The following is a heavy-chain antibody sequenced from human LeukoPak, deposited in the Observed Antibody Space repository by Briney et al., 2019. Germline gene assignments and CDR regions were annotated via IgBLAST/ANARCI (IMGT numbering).Heavy chain of an antibody. D-gene: IGHD3-16*01. J-gene: IGHJ5*02. CDR3: ARGGDKRLARNWFDP. CDR1: GFTFRSYG. V-gene: IGHV3-30*02. Sequence: GGSLRLSCAASGFTFRSYGMHWVRQAPGKGLEWVAFIRYDGNNKYYADSVKGRFTIFRDNSRNTLYLQMNSLRTEDTAVYYCARGGDKRLARNWFDPWGQGTVVTVSS. CDR2: IRYDGNNK.